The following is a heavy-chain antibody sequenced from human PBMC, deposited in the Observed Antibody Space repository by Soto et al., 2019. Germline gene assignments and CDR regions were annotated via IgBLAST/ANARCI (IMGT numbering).Heavy chain of an antibody. CDR2: ISGSGGST. J-gene: IGHJ5*02. Sequence: GGSLRLSCAASGFTFSSYAMSWVRQAPGKGLEWVSAISGSGGSTYYADSVKGRFTISRDNSKNTLYLQMNSLRAEDTAVYYCAKRFVVVPADWSNWFDPWGQGTLVTVSS. D-gene: IGHD2-2*01. CDR3: AKRFVVVPADWSNWFDP. CDR1: GFTFSSYA. V-gene: IGHV3-23*01.